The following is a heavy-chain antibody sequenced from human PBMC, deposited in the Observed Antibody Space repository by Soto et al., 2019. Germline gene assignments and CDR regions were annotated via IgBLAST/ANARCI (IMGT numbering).Heavy chain of an antibody. V-gene: IGHV1-46*03. Sequence: ASVKVSCKASGYTFTSQNMHWVRQAPGQGLEWMGVINPSIGTTTYAQRFQGRVTMTSDTSTSSVYMEVSSLRSEDTAVYYCISTLGARFDYWGQGTLVTVSS. J-gene: IGHJ4*02. CDR3: ISTLGARFDY. CDR2: INPSIGTT. D-gene: IGHD1-26*01. CDR1: GYTFTSQN.